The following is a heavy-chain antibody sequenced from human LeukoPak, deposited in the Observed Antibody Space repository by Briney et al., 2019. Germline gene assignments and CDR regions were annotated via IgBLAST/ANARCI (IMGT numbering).Heavy chain of an antibody. D-gene: IGHD1/OR15-1a*01. V-gene: IGHV3-23*01. CDR3: AAGGGNTFNP. Sequence: GGSLRLSCAASGFTFTSQALSWVRQAPGKGLEWVSSFTGSAGNIHYADSVKGRFTLSRDTSKGTMYLQMNSLRADDTAIYYCAAGGGNTFNPWGQGTLVTVSS. J-gene: IGHJ5*02. CDR1: GFTFTSQA. CDR2: FTGSAGNI.